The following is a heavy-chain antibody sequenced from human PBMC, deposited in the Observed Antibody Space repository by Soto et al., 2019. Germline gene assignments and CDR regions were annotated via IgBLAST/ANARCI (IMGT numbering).Heavy chain of an antibody. Sequence: GGSLRLSCAASGFTFSSYGMHWVRQAPGKGLEWVAVISYDGSNKYYADSVKGRFTISRDNSKNTLYLQMNSLRAEDTAVYYCAKGYCSGGSCYHNHFDYWGQGTLVTVSS. V-gene: IGHV3-30*18. J-gene: IGHJ4*02. CDR2: ISYDGSNK. CDR3: AKGYCSGGSCYHNHFDY. CDR1: GFTFSSYG. D-gene: IGHD2-15*01.